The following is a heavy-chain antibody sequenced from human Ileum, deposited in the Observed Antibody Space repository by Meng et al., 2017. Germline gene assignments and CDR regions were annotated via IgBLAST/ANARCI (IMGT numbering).Heavy chain of an antibody. J-gene: IGHJ4*02. CDR3: TAEDPQYYFDY. V-gene: IGHV3-15*01. Sequence: EVQLVESGGGLVKPGGSLRLSCAASGFTFSNAWLSWVRQAPGKGLEWIARIRRKTDATTTDYVAPVKGRFTISRDDSENTLFLQMNSLKTEDTAVYYCTAEDPQYYFDYWGQVTLVTVSS. CDR2: IRRKTDATTT. CDR1: GFTFSNAW.